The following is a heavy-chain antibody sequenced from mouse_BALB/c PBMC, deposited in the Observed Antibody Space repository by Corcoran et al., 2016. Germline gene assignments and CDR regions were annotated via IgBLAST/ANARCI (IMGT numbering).Heavy chain of an antibody. CDR1: GFSLSPSGMG. D-gene: IGHD4-1*02. CDR3: ARSQLGQRCWFAF. Sequence: QVTLKESGPGILQPSQTLSLTCSFSGFSLSPSGMGVSWIRQPSGKGLEWLAHIYWDDNKRYNPSLKSRLTISKDTSSNQLFLKITSVDTVDTATYYCARSQLGQRCWFAFWGQGTLVTVSA. V-gene: IGHV8-12*01. J-gene: IGHJ3*01. CDR2: IYWDDNK.